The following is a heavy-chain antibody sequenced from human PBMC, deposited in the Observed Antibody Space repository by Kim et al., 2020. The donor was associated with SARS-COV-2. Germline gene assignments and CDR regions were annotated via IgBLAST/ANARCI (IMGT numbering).Heavy chain of an antibody. D-gene: IGHD1-26*01. J-gene: IGHJ3*02. Sequence: SETLSLTCTVSGGSISSYYWSWIRQPAGKGLEWIGRIYTSGSTNYNPSLKSRVTMSVDTSKNQFSLKLSSVTAADTAVYYCARVIVGATWVDAFDIWGQGTMVTVSS. CDR1: GGSISSYY. V-gene: IGHV4-4*07. CDR2: IYTSGST. CDR3: ARVIVGATWVDAFDI.